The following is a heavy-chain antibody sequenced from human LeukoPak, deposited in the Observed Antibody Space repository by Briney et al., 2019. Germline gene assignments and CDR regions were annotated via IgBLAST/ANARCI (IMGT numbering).Heavy chain of an antibody. CDR2: ISGSGAGT. CDR1: GFTFSSYA. CDR3: AKDSLGRPSYFDY. J-gene: IGHJ4*02. V-gene: IGHV3-23*01. Sequence: PGGSLGLSCAVSGFTFSSYAMNWVRQAPGKGLEWVSGISGSGAGTYYADSVKGRFTISRDNSKNTLYLQMNSLRAEDTAVYYCAKDSLGRPSYFDYWGQGTLVTVSS.